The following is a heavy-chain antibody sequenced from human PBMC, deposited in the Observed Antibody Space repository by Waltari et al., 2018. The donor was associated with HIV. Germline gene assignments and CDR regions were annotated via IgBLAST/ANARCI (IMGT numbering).Heavy chain of an antibody. CDR2: INPNSGST. CDR3: ARAAAGGNWFDP. CDR1: GSTFTGFY. V-gene: IGHV1-2*02. Sequence: VPPLPSGAEVKKPAAPVKVSCTAPGSTFTGFYIHCVRQGPGQGLEWMGWINPNSGSTNYAQKFQGRVTMTRDTSISTAYMELSRLRSDDTAVYYCARAAAGGNWFDPWGQGTLVTVSS. J-gene: IGHJ5*02. D-gene: IGHD1-26*01.